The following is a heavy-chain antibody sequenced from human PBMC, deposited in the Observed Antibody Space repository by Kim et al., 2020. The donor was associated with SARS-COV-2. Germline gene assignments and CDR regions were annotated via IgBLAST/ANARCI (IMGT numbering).Heavy chain of an antibody. J-gene: IGHJ5*02. CDR1: GFAFSSYA. V-gene: IGHV3-23*01. Sequence: GGSLRLSCAASGFAFSSYAMNWVRQAPGKGPEWVSSISGSGDNTFYADSVKGRFTISRDNSRNTLYLQMNSLGAEDTAVYYCAKRAYGSGSYSAFDPWGQGTLVIVSS. CDR3: AKRAYGSGSYSAFDP. CDR2: ISGSGDNT. D-gene: IGHD3-10*01.